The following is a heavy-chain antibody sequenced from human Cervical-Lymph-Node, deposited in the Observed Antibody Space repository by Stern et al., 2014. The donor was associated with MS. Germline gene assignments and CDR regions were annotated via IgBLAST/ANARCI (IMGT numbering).Heavy chain of an antibody. CDR2: IVPSFGTA. CDR1: GGHLISYT. V-gene: IGHV1-69*01. CDR3: AGDPNYSYYYGMDV. J-gene: IGHJ6*02. Sequence: QVQLVESGAEVKTPGSSVKVSCKVSGGHLISYTVSWVRQAPGQGLEWMGGIVPSFGTATYAQKFQARVTITAAESSSAAYMELSNLRSEDTAVYYCAGDPNYSYYYGMDVWGQGTTVTVSS.